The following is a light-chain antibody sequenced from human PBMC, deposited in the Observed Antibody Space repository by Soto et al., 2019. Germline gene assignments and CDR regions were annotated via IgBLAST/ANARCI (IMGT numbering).Light chain of an antibody. CDR3: QQSNSCPRT. CDR2: AAS. Sequence: EITMTQSPSSLSAFVGDTVHITCRASQSISSYLNWYQQKPGKAPKLLIYAASSLQSGVPARFSGSGSGTDFTLTISSLQPEDFATYYCQQSNSCPRTFGKGTKV. J-gene: IGKJ1*01. V-gene: IGKV1-39*01. CDR1: QSISSY.